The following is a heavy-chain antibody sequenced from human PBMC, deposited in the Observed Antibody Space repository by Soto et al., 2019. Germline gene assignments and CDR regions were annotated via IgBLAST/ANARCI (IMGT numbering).Heavy chain of an antibody. Sequence: GGSLRLSCAASGFTFDEYAMHWVRQAPGKGIEWVSGISWNSATIGYADSVKGRFTIARDNAKNSLYLQMNSLRPEDTALYYCARERPAGSYDDWGRGTLVTVSS. V-gene: IGHV3-9*01. CDR3: ARERPAGSYDD. CDR2: ISWNSATI. J-gene: IGHJ4*02. D-gene: IGHD1-26*01. CDR1: GFTFDEYA.